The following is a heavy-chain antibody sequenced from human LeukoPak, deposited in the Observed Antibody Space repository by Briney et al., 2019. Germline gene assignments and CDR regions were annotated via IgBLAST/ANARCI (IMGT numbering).Heavy chain of an antibody. CDR2: MNPNSGNT. V-gene: IGHV1-8*01. CDR3: ARDGQAAAAGAFDY. Sequence: ASVKVSCKASGYTFTSYDINWVRQATGQGLEWLGWMNPNSGNTGYAQKFQGRVTMTRNTSISTAYMELSSLRSEDTAVYYCARDGQAAAAGAFDYWGQGTLVTVSS. D-gene: IGHD6-13*01. J-gene: IGHJ4*02. CDR1: GYTFTSYD.